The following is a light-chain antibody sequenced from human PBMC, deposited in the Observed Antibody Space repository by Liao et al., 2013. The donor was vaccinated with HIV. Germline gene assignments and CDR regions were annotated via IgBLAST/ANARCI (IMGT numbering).Light chain of an antibody. J-gene: IGLJ1*01. V-gene: IGLV3-1*01. Sequence: SYELTQPSSISVSPGQTASITCSGDKLGDKYACWYQQKPGQSPVLVIYQDSKRPSGIPERFSGSNSGDRATLTITGTQAMDEADYYCQAWDSNSLYVFGSGTKVTVL. CDR3: QAWDSNSLYV. CDR1: KLGDKY. CDR2: QDS.